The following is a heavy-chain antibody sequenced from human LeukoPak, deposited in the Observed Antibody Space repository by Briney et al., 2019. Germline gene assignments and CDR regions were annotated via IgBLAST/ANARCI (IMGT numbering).Heavy chain of an antibody. CDR1: GYTFTGHY. Sequence: ASVKVSCEASGYTFTGHYMHWVRQAPGHGLEWMGWINPNSGGTNYAQKFQGRVTMTRDTSISTAYMELSRLRSDDTAVYYCASSVDTAMVTGYWGQGTLVTVSS. J-gene: IGHJ4*02. CDR2: INPNSGGT. D-gene: IGHD5-18*01. CDR3: ASSVDTAMVTGY. V-gene: IGHV1-2*02.